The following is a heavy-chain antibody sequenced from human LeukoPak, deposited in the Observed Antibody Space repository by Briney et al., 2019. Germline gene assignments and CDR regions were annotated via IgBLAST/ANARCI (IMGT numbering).Heavy chain of an antibody. CDR2: INTNTGNP. V-gene: IGHV7-4-1*02. Sequence: ASVKVSCKASGYTFTSYATNWVRQAPGQGLEWMGWINTNTGNPTYAQGFTGRFVFSLDTSDSTAYLQISSLKAEDTAVYYCARDSWFGELSNYYYGMDVWGQGTTVTVSS. J-gene: IGHJ6*02. D-gene: IGHD3-10*01. CDR1: GYTFTSYA. CDR3: ARDSWFGELSNYYYGMDV.